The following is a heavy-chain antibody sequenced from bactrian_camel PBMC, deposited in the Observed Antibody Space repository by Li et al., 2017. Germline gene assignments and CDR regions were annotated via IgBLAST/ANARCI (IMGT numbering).Heavy chain of an antibody. D-gene: IGHD6*01. Sequence: QLVESGGGSVQAGGSLRLSCTASGFSLADADVGWYRQRPGNECELVGTLSDDGSTLYGDSVKGRFTISQDNAKNTVYLQMNSLKPEDTAMYYCAADSPSWYCRYEYNYWGQGTQVTVS. CDR3: AADSPSWYCRYEYNY. CDR2: LSDDGST. J-gene: IGHJ4*01. CDR1: GFSLADAD. V-gene: IGHV3S55*01.